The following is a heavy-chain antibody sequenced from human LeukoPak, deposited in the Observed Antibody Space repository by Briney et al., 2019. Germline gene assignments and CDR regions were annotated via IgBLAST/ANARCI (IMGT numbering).Heavy chain of an antibody. CDR3: AKVTRTFRYGDYVDYFDY. CDR2: IYYSGST. J-gene: IGHJ4*02. CDR1: GGSISSSSYY. D-gene: IGHD4-17*01. V-gene: IGHV4-39*01. Sequence: SETLSLTCTVSGGSISSSSYYWGWIRQPPGKGLEWIGSIYYSGSTYYNPSLKSRVTISVDTSKNQFSLKLSSVTAADTAVYYCAKVTRTFRYGDYVDYFDYWGQGTLVTVSS.